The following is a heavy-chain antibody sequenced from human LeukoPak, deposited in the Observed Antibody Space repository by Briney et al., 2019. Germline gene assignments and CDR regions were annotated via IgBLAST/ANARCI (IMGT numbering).Heavy chain of an antibody. V-gene: IGHV3-7*04. CDR2: IQEDGNEK. J-gene: IGHJ4*02. Sequence: PGGSLRLSCVASGFTFSTYWMSWVRQAPGKGLEWVANIQEDGNEKYYVDSVKGRFTISRDNAKNSLYLQMNSLRAEDTAVYYCARGDEFSRDYWGQGTLVTVSS. CDR1: GFTFSTYW. CDR3: ARGDEFSRDY.